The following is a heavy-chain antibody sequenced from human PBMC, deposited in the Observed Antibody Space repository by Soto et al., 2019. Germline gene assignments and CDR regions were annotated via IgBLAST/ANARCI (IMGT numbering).Heavy chain of an antibody. V-gene: IGHV1-2*04. CDR2: INPNSGGT. CDR1: GYTFTGYA. J-gene: IGHJ5*02. CDR3: ARDFGYCSSTSCIEDNWFDP. Sequence: ASAKVSCKASGYTFTGYAMHWVRQAPGQRLEWMGWINPNSGGTNYAQKFQGWVTKTRDTSISTAYMELSRLRSDDTAVYYCARDFGYCSSTSCIEDNWFDPWGQGTLVTVSS. D-gene: IGHD2-2*01.